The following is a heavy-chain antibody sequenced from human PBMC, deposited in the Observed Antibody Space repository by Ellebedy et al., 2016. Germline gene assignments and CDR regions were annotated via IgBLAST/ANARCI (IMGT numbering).Heavy chain of an antibody. Sequence: GESLKISCAASGFTFTRCAMHWVRQAPGKGLEWVAVILSDGSNQKYADSVRGRITVSRDNSKNTLYLQVNSLRVEDTAIYYCAGDGPNWNLDYWGQGTMITVSS. CDR1: GFTFTRCA. D-gene: IGHD1-20*01. V-gene: IGHV3-33*01. CDR2: ILSDGSNQ. CDR3: AGDGPNWNLDY. J-gene: IGHJ4*02.